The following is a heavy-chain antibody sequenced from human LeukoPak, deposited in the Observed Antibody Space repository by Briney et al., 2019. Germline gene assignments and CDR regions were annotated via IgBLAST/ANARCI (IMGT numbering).Heavy chain of an antibody. CDR1: GFTVSSKY. D-gene: IGHD3-16*01. CDR3: ARGTVWRLGSYGLDV. CDR2: TYSGGST. V-gene: IGHV3-53*01. Sequence: GGSLRLSCVASGFTVSSKYMSWVRQAPGKGLEWVSVTYSGGSTYYGESVKDRFTISRDNSKNTVYLQMNALRAEDSAVYYCARGTVWRLGSYGLDVWGQGTTVTVSS. J-gene: IGHJ6*02.